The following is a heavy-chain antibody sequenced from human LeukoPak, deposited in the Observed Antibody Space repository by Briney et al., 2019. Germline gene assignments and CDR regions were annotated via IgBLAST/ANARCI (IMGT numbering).Heavy chain of an antibody. V-gene: IGHV1-18*01. J-gene: IGHJ6*02. CDR3: ARGAVVVVPAAISYYYYGMDV. CDR2: ISAYNGNT. Sequence: GASVKVSCKASGYTFTSYGISWVRQAPGQGLEWMGWISAYNGNTNYAQKLQGRVTMTTDTSTSTAYMELRSLRSDDTAVYYCARGAVVVVPAAISYYYYGMDVWGQGTTVTVSS. CDR1: GYTFTSYG. D-gene: IGHD2-2*01.